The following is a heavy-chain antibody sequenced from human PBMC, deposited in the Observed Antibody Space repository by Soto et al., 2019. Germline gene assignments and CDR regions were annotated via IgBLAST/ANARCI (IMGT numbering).Heavy chain of an antibody. D-gene: IGHD6-19*01. V-gene: IGHV3-30-3*01. Sequence: QVQLVESGGGVVQPGRSLRLSCAASGFTFSSYAMHWVRQAPGKGLEWVAVISYDGSNKYYADSVKGRFTISRDNSKNTLYLKMNSLRAEDTAVYYFARRSGVAGTSRFDYRGRGTRV. CDR2: ISYDGSNK. J-gene: IGHJ4*02. CDR1: GFTFSSYA. CDR3: ARRSGVAGTSRFDY.